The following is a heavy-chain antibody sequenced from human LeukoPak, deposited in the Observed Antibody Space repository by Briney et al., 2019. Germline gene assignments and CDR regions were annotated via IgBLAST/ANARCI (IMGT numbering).Heavy chain of an antibody. CDR3: ARSGDFWYFDL. J-gene: IGHJ2*01. CDR1: GGSVSSGSYY. D-gene: IGHD2-21*01. CDR2: IYYSGST. Sequence: SESLSLTCTVSGGSVSSGSYYWSWSRQPPGKGLEWIWYIYYSGSTNYNPSLKSRVTISVDTSKIQFSLRLSSVTPADTAVYYCARSGDFWYFDLWGRGTLVTVSS. V-gene: IGHV4-61*01.